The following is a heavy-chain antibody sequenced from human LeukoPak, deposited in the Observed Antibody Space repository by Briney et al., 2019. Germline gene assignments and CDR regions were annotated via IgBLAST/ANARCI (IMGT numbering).Heavy chain of an antibody. CDR2: INHSGST. CDR3: ARGSASKATTSDGMDV. Sequence: SETLSLTCAVYGGSFSGYYWSWIRQPPGKGLEWIGEINHSGSTNYNPSLKSRVTISVDTSKNQFSLKLSSVTAADTAVYYCARGSASKATTSDGMDVWAKGPRSPSP. D-gene: IGHD2/OR15-2a*01. V-gene: IGHV4-34*01. CDR1: GGSFSGYY. J-gene: IGHJ6*02.